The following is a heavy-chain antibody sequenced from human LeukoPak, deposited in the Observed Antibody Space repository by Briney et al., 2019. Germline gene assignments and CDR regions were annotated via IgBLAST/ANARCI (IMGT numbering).Heavy chain of an antibody. J-gene: IGHJ4*02. CDR3: TKGHDSSGYYSDY. V-gene: IGHV3-30*02. D-gene: IGHD3-22*01. CDR1: GFTLSSHD. Sequence: GGSLRLSCAASGFTLSSHDMYWVRQAPGKGLEWVAFIRNDGSTKYHSDSVKGRFTVSRDNPKNTLFLQMNSLKTEDTAVYYCTKGHDSSGYYSDYWGQGTLVTVSS. CDR2: IRNDGSTK.